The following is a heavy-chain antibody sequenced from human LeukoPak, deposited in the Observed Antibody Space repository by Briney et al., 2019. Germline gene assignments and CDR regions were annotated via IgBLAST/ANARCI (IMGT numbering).Heavy chain of an antibody. CDR1: XXXXXXXX. D-gene: IGHD1-26*01. Sequence: GGSLRLSCAAXXXXXXXXXXXXXXXXXXXXXXXXXXXSSXXXYXXXADSXKGRFXISRDNAKNLLYLQMNSLRAEDTAVYYCARLIVETIRWFDPWGQGTLVTVSS. CDR2: XSSXXXYX. V-gene: IGHV3-11*06. CDR3: ARLIVETIRWFDP. J-gene: IGHJ5*02.